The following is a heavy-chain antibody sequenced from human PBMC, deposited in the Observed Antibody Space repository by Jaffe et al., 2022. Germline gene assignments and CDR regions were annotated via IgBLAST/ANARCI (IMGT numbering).Heavy chain of an antibody. CDR2: IYTSGST. V-gene: IGHV4-61*02. J-gene: IGHJ3*02. D-gene: IGHD2-2*01. Sequence: QVQLQESGPGLVKPSQTLSLTCTVSGGSISSGSYYWSWIRQPAGKGLEWIGRIYTSGSTNYNPSLKSRVTISVDTSKNQFSLKLSSVTAADTAVYYCARVPAAISRWSTRDAFDIWGQGTMVTVSS. CDR3: ARVPAAISRWSTRDAFDI. CDR1: GGSISSGSYY.